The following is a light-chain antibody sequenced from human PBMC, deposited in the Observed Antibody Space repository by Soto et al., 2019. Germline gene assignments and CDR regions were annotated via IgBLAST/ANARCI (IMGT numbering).Light chain of an antibody. CDR1: QSVNSY. CDR3: QHRSNWPLT. Sequence: EIVLTQSPATLSLSPGEGATLSCRASQSVNSYLVWYQQKPGQAPRLLIYDASNRATGIPARFSGSGSGTDFSLTNSSLEPEDFAVYYCQHRSNWPLTFGGGTKVEIK. CDR2: DAS. J-gene: IGKJ4*01. V-gene: IGKV3-11*01.